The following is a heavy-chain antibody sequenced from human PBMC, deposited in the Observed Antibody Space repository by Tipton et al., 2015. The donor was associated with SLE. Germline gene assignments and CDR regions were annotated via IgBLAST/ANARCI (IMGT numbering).Heavy chain of an antibody. CDR3: ARVARTSMVRVVDAFDI. D-gene: IGHD3-10*01. V-gene: IGHV1-18*01. J-gene: IGHJ3*02. CDR1: GYTFTSYG. CDR2: ISAYNGNT. Sequence: QSGPEVKKPGASVKVSCKASGYTFTSYGISWVRQAPGQGLEWMGWISAYNGNTHYAQKLQGRVTMTTDTSTSTAYMELRSLRSDDTAVYDCARVARTSMVRVVDAFDIWGQVTMVTVSS.